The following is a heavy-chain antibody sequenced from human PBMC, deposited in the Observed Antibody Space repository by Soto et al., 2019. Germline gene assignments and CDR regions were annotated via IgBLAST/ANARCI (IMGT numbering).Heavy chain of an antibody. J-gene: IGHJ4*02. D-gene: IGHD3-22*01. Sequence: QVQLVQSGAEVKKPGSSVKVSCKASGGTFSSYTISWVRQAPGQVLEWMGRIIPILGIANYAQKCQGRVTITAAKSTSTAYMELSSLRSEDTAVYYCASRYDSRDYWGQGTLVTVSS. CDR1: GGTFSSYT. CDR2: IIPILGIA. CDR3: ASRYDSRDY. V-gene: IGHV1-69*02.